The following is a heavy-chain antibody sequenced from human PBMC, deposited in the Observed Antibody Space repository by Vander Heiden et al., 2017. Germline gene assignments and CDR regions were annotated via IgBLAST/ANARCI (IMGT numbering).Heavy chain of an antibody. D-gene: IGHD1-1*01. Sequence: QVQLVQSGAEVKKPGASVTVSCKAPGYTFTSYVINWVRQATGQGLEWMGWMNPNSGNTGYAKKFQGRVTMTRNTSISTAYRELSSLRSEETAVYYCARRQSETRGNGVVNWFDPWSQGTMVTVSS. V-gene: IGHV1-8*01. CDR2: MNPNSGNT. CDR1: GYTFTSYV. J-gene: IGHJ5*02. CDR3: ARRQSETRGNGVVNWFDP.